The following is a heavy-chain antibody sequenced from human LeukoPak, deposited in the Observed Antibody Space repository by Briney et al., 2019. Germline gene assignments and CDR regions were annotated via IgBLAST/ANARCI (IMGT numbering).Heavy chain of an antibody. CDR2: IKSDGSAT. CDR3: ARVGGRGSIGGDC. CDR1: KFTFSDYS. Sequence: GGSLRLSCAASKFTFSDYSMSWVRQAPGKGLVWVSRIKSDGSATTYADFVKGRFTVSRDNAKNTLYLQMSSLRAEDTAMYFCARVGGRGSIGGDCWGQGTLVTVSS. J-gene: IGHJ4*02. D-gene: IGHD3-10*01. V-gene: IGHV3-74*03.